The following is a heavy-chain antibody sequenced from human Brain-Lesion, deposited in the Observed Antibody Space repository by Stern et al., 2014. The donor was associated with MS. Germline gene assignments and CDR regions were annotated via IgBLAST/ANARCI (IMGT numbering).Heavy chain of an antibody. CDR2: IYYSGNT. D-gene: IGHD2-15*01. V-gene: IGHV4-39*01. Sequence: VQLVESGPGLVKPSETLSLTCTVAGGSVSSTSYAWAWIRQPPGKGLEWIGTIYYSGNTYYSPSLKSRLPISLDTPQNPFSLPRSSVTAADTAVYYCAGEEDIRYCSGGSCTGNWFDPWGQGTLVTVSS. CDR1: GGSVSSTSYA. J-gene: IGHJ5*02. CDR3: AGEEDIRYCSGGSCTGNWFDP.